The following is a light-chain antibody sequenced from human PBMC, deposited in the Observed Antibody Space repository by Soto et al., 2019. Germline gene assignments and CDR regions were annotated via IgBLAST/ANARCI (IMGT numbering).Light chain of an antibody. Sequence: DLQMTQSPSSLSASVGDRVTITCRASQGIENYLAWYQQRPGQVPKLLIFHASTLQSGVPSRFRGSGSGTSFTITISSLQPEDVATYSCQKYYNAVFTFGPGTKVDIK. CDR3: QKYYNAVFT. V-gene: IGKV1-27*01. CDR1: QGIENY. J-gene: IGKJ3*01. CDR2: HAS.